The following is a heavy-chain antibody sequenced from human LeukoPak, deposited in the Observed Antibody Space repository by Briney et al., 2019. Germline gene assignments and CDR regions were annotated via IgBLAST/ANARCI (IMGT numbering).Heavy chain of an antibody. J-gene: IGHJ3*02. CDR3: ARGERITMIVVVIRAAFDI. Sequence: KPSETLSLTCAVYGGSFSGYYWSWIRQPPGKGLEWIGEINHSGSTNYNPSLKSRVTISVDTSKNQFSLKLSSMTAADTAVYYCARGERITMIVVVIRAAFDIWGQGTMVTVSS. D-gene: IGHD3-22*01. CDR1: GGSFSGYY. CDR2: INHSGST. V-gene: IGHV4-34*01.